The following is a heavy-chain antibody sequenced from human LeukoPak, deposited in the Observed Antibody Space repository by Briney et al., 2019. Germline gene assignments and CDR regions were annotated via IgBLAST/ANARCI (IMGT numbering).Heavy chain of an antibody. V-gene: IGHV4-34*01. D-gene: IGHD3-3*01. CDR3: ARGAVLRFLEWLLPDYYYYYMDV. J-gene: IGHJ6*03. CDR2: INHSGST. Sequence: PSETLSLTCAVYGGSFSGYYWSWIRQPPGKGLEWIGEINHSGSTNYNPSLKGRVTISVDTSKNQFSLKLSSVTAADTAVYYCARGAVLRFLEWLLPDYYYYYMDVWGKGTTVTVSS. CDR1: GGSFSGYY.